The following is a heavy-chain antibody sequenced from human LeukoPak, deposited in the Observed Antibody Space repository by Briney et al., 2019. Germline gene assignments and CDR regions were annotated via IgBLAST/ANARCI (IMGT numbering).Heavy chain of an antibody. CDR1: GGSFSSYY. CDR2: VYYTGRT. J-gene: IGHJ4*02. D-gene: IGHD6-6*01. V-gene: IGHV4-59*08. CDR3: ARHFAYSSSSYFDY. Sequence: SETLSLTCSVSGGSFSSYYWSWIRQPPGKGLEWIGYVYYTGRTKYNTSLKSRGTMLEDKSNNLFSLRLYSVTVADTAVYYCARHFAYSSSSYFDYWGQGSLVTVSS.